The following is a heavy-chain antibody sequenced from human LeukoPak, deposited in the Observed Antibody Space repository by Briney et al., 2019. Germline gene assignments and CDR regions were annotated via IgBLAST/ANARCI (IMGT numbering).Heavy chain of an antibody. CDR3: ARDPTRTRLWSKHYYYYMDV. CDR2: IFSSSTYI. J-gene: IGHJ6*03. D-gene: IGHD2-21*01. CDR1: GFTFSSYS. Sequence: GGSLRLSCAASGFTFSSYSVNWVRQAPGKGLEWVSFIFSSSTYIYYTDSVKGRFTISRDNAKNSLYLQMNSLRAEDTAVYYCARDPTRTRLWSKHYYYYMDVWGKGTTVTVSS. V-gene: IGHV3-21*01.